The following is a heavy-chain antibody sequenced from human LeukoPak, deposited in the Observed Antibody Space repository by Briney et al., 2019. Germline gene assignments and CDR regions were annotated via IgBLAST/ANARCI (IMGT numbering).Heavy chain of an antibody. Sequence: PSETLSLTCTVSGGSISSGSYYWSWIRQPAGKGLEWIGRIYTSGSTNYNPSLKSRVTISVDTSKNQFSLKLSSVTAADTAVYYCARELSRGYNWFDPWGQGTLVTVSP. CDR2: IYTSGST. V-gene: IGHV4-61*02. CDR1: GGSISSGSYY. J-gene: IGHJ5*02. CDR3: ARELSRGYNWFDP. D-gene: IGHD3-10*01.